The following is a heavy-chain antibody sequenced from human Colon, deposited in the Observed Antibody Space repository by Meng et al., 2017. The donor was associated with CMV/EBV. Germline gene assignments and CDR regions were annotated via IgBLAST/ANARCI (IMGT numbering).Heavy chain of an antibody. Sequence: GGSLRLSCAASGFTFSNHGMSWVRQAPGKGLEWVAAINGGGGDTYYAASVKGRFTISRDNSNNMLFLQVNSLRADDTAVYYCAQFRNSVWLLALVYWGQGTLVTVSS. CDR3: AQFRNSVWLLALVY. D-gene: IGHD3-9*01. V-gene: IGHV3-23*01. J-gene: IGHJ4*02. CDR2: INGGGGDT. CDR1: GFTFSNHG.